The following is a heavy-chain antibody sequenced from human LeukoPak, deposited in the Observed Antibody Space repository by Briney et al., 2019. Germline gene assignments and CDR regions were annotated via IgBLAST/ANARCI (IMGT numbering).Heavy chain of an antibody. Sequence: GGSLRLSCAASGFTFSSYSMNWVRQAPGKGLEWVSSISTSSRYIYYADSVKGRFTISRDNAKTSLYLQMNSLRAEDTAVYYCAPLGVLISGYRAFDIWGQGTMVAVSS. D-gene: IGHD3-3*01. CDR2: ISTSSRYI. J-gene: IGHJ3*02. CDR1: GFTFSSYS. V-gene: IGHV3-21*01. CDR3: APLGVLISGYRAFDI.